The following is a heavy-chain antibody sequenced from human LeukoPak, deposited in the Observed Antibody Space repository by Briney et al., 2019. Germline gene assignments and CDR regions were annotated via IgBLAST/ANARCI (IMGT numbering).Heavy chain of an antibody. CDR3: AKDPSSTWLYYFDY. J-gene: IGHJ4*02. V-gene: IGHV3-30*02. CDR1: RFTFSSYG. D-gene: IGHD6-13*01. Sequence: GGSLRLSCAASRFTFSSYGMHWVRQAPGKGLEWVAFIRYDGSNKYYADSVKGRFTISRDNSKNTLYLQMNSLRAEDTAVYYCAKDPSSTWLYYFDYWGQGTLVTLSS. CDR2: IRYDGSNK.